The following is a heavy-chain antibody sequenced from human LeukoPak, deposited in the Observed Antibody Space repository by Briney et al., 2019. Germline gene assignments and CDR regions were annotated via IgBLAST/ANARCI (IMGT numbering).Heavy chain of an antibody. V-gene: IGHV3-23*01. Sequence: GGSLRLSCAASGFTFSSYAMSWVRQAPGKGLEWVSTISGSGGNTYYADSVKGRFTISRDNSKNTLYLQMNSLRAEDTAVYYCAKSLDYDILTGLDYWGQGTLVTVSS. D-gene: IGHD3-9*01. CDR2: ISGSGGNT. CDR1: GFTFSSYA. CDR3: AKSLDYDILTGLDY. J-gene: IGHJ4*02.